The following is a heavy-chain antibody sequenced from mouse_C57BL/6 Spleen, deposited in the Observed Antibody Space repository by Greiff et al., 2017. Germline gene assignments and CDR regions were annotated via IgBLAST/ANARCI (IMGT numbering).Heavy chain of an antibody. D-gene: IGHD1-1*01. CDR1: GYTFTSYW. J-gene: IGHJ1*03. CDR2: LDPSASYT. CDR3: ARRGYGSSYRYFDV. V-gene: IGHV1-50*01. Sequence: QVQLQQPGAELVKPGASVKLSCKASGYTFTSYWMPWVKQRPGPGLAWIGELDPSASYTTYNHKFKGKAPLPVDTSSSTAYMQLSSLTAEDAAVDYWARRGYGSSYRYFDVWGTGTTVTVSS.